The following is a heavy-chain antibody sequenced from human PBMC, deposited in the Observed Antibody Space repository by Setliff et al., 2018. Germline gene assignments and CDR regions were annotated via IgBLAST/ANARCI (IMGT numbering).Heavy chain of an antibody. D-gene: IGHD3-10*01. CDR3: ARHEFVGGYYGSVTYRHFDY. V-gene: IGHV4-39*01. Sequence: PSETLSLTCTVSGDSISSTSYQWGWVRQPPGKGLEWIGSIYYTGTAYYNPSLKSRVTISVDTPKNQFSLQVTSLAATDTALYFCARHEFVGGYYGSVTYRHFDYWGQGILVTSPQ. J-gene: IGHJ4*02. CDR2: IYYTGTA. CDR1: GDSISSTSYQ.